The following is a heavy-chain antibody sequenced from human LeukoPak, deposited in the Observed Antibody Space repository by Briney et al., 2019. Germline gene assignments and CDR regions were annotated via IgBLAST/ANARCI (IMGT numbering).Heavy chain of an antibody. CDR1: GFTFNSYA. CDR3: AKDRLRFLIPHD. D-gene: IGHD3-3*01. V-gene: IGHV3-23*01. Sequence: TGGSLRLSCAGSGFTFNSYAMSWVRQAPGKGLEWVCGIRGSGSETFYADSVKGRFTISRDNSINTLYLQMNSLRVGDTALYYCAKDRLRFLIPHDWGQGTLVTVSS. CDR2: IRGSGSET. J-gene: IGHJ4*01.